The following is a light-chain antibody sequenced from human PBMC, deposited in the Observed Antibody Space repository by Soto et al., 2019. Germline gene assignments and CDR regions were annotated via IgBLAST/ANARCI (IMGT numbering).Light chain of an antibody. J-gene: IGKJ4*01. CDR2: DAS. V-gene: IGKV3-20*01. CDR1: QSVSSSY. Sequence: EIVLTQSPGTLSLSPGERATLSCRASQSVSSSYLAWYQQIPGQAPRLLIYDASRRPTASPDRFSGRGSGTDFTLTVSRLEPEDFAVYYCQQYGSSVPFGGGTKVEIK. CDR3: QQYGSSVP.